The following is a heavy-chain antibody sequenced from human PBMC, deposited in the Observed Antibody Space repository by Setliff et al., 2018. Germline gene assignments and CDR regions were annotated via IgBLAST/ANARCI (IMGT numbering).Heavy chain of an antibody. J-gene: IGHJ4*02. CDR3: ARRGTTAFDF. CDR1: GFTFSSYS. D-gene: IGHD4-4*01. Sequence: PGGSLRLSCAASGFTFSSYSMNWLRQAPGKGLEWVSYISSGSISTTHYADSVRGRFTVSRDNAKNTLYLEMNNMSAEDSAVYYCARRGTTAFDFWGLGTLVTVSS. CDR2: ISSGSISTT. V-gene: IGHV3-48*01.